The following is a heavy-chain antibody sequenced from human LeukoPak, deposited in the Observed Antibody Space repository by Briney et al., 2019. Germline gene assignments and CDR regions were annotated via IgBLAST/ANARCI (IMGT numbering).Heavy chain of an antibody. Sequence: ASVKVSCKASGYTFTADYLHWVRRAPGQGLEWMGWINPNTGGTNYAQKFQGRVTMTRDTSISTAYMELSSLRSDDTAVYYCARWAVAGSVYWFDPWGQGTLVTVSS. CDR3: ARWAVAGSVYWFDP. CDR2: INPNTGGT. CDR1: GYTFTADY. J-gene: IGHJ5*02. V-gene: IGHV1-2*02. D-gene: IGHD6-19*01.